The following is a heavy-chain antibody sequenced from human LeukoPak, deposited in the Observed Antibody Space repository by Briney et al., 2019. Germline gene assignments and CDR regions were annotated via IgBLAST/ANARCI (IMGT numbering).Heavy chain of an antibody. J-gene: IGHJ4*02. D-gene: IGHD2-2*01. Sequence: SETLSLTCTVSGGSISSYYWSWIRQPPGKGLEWIGYIYYSGSTNYNPSLKSRVTISVDTSKNQFSLKLSSVTAADTAVYHCAGRYCSSTSCPTYYFDYWGQGTLVTVSS. V-gene: IGHV4-59*12. CDR2: IYYSGST. CDR3: AGRYCSSTSCPTYYFDY. CDR1: GGSISSYY.